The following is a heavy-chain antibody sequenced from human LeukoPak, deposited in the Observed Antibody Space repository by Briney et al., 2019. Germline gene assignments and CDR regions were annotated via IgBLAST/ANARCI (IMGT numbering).Heavy chain of an antibody. CDR3: ARGSGYSERPDY. CDR2: IIPIFGTA. Sequence: SVKVSCKASGGTFSSYAISWVRQAPGQGLEWMGGIIPIFGTANYAQKFQGRVTITADKSTSTAYVELSSLRSEDTAVYYCARGSGYSERPDYWGQGTLVTVSS. J-gene: IGHJ4*02. CDR1: GGTFSSYA. V-gene: IGHV1-69*06. D-gene: IGHD3-3*01.